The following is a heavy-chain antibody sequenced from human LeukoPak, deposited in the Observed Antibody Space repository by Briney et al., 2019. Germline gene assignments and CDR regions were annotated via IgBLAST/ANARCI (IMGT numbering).Heavy chain of an antibody. D-gene: IGHD1-26*01. V-gene: IGHV4-4*02. Sequence: PSETLSLTCGVSGGSISTTNWWSWVRPPPGQGLEWVGEISLTGRTNYNPSLNGRVTMSLGESSNQLSLNLTSVTAADTAIYYCSRESGAFCPFGYWGQGTLVIVPS. CDR3: SRESGAFCPFGY. CDR2: ISLTGRT. J-gene: IGHJ4*02. CDR1: GGSISTTNW.